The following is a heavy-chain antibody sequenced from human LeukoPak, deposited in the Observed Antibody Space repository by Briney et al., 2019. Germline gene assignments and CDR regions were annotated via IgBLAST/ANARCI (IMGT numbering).Heavy chain of an antibody. Sequence: PLASVKVSCKASGYTFTGYYMHWVRQAPGQGLEWMGWINPNSGGTNYAQKFQGRVTMTRDTSISTAYMELSRLRSDDTAVYYCARGRYYDILTGDVLRQAMAFGIWGQGTMVTVSS. CDR3: ARGRYYDILTGDVLRQAMAFGI. V-gene: IGHV1-2*02. CDR1: GYTFTGYY. D-gene: IGHD3-9*01. J-gene: IGHJ3*02. CDR2: INPNSGGT.